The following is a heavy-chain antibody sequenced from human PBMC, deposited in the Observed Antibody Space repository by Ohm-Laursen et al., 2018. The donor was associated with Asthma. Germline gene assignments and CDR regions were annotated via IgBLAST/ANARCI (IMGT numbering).Heavy chain of an antibody. V-gene: IGHV3-43*01. D-gene: IGHD3-22*01. CDR1: GFTFDDYT. CDR3: AKDTPFEDSSAPGAFDI. J-gene: IGHJ3*02. Sequence: GSLRLSCSASGFTFDDYTMHWVRQAPGKGLEWVSLISWDGGSTYYADSVKGRFTISRDNSKNSLYLQMNSLRTEDTALYYCAKDTPFEDSSAPGAFDIWGQGTMVTVSS. CDR2: ISWDGGST.